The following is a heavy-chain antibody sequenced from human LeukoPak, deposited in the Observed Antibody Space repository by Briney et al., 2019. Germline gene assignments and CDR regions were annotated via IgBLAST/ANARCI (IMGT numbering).Heavy chain of an antibody. J-gene: IGHJ6*02. CDR1: GYTFTSYY. CDR2: INPSGGST. Sequence: GASVKVSCKASGYTFTSYYMHWVRQAPGQGLEWMGIINPSGGSTSYAQKFQGGVTMTRDTSTSTVYMELSSLRSEDTAVYYCARAGGSSSPSYYYGMDVWGQGTTVTVSS. V-gene: IGHV1-46*01. CDR3: ARAGGSSSPSYYYGMDV. D-gene: IGHD6-6*01.